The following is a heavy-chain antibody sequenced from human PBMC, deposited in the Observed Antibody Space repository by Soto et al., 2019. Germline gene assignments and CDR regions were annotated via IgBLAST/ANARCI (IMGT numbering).Heavy chain of an antibody. Sequence: LSLTFVVYGGSFSGHFWSWIRQPPGKGLEWIGEINHSGSANYNPSLKSRVTISVDTSKNQFSLKLTSVTAADTAVYYCAGWAVGIMIFGVPKDYWSQGTQVTVSS. V-gene: IGHV4-34*01. CDR2: INHSGSA. J-gene: IGHJ4*02. CDR3: AGWAVGIMIFGVPKDY. CDR1: GGSFSGHF. D-gene: IGHD3-3*01.